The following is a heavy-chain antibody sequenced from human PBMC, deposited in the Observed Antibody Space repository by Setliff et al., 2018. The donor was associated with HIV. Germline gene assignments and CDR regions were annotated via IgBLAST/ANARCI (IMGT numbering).Heavy chain of an antibody. J-gene: IGHJ6*03. CDR2: ISISGGTT. V-gene: IGHV3-23*01. Sequence: GESLRLSCAASGFTFSGYAMSWVRQAHGKGLEWVSTISISGGTTYYADSVKGRFTISRDNSRNTLYVVMNSLRVDDTAVYYCAKMGPEAFYFYYMDVWGKGATVTVSS. CDR3: AKMGPEAFYFYYMDV. CDR1: GFTFSGYA.